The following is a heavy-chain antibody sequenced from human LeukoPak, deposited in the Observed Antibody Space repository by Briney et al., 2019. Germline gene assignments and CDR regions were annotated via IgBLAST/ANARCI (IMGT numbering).Heavy chain of an antibody. J-gene: IGHJ5*02. CDR1: GGSISSYY. CDR3: ARGLAARRGYNWFDP. D-gene: IGHD6-6*01. Sequence: SETLSLTRTVSGGSISSYYWSWIRQPPGKGLEWIGYIYYSGSTYYNPSLKSRVTISVDTSKNQFSLKLSSVTAADTAVYYCARGLAARRGYNWFDPWGQGTLVTVSS. CDR2: IYYSGST. V-gene: IGHV4-59*06.